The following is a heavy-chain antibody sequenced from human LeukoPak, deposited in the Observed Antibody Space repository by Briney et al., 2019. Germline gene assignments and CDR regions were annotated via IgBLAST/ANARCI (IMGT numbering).Heavy chain of an antibody. CDR2: ISDSGGRT. CDR1: GFTFSTQA. D-gene: IGHD2-15*01. J-gene: IGHJ4*02. V-gene: IGHV3-23*01. Sequence: GGSLRLSCAASGFTFSTQAMHWVRQPPGKGLEWVSGISDSGGRTYYADSVKGRFTISRDNSKNTLYLQMNTLRAEDTAVYFCALRDPCSGGTCYALAYWGQGTLVTVSS. CDR3: ALRDPCSGGTCYALAY.